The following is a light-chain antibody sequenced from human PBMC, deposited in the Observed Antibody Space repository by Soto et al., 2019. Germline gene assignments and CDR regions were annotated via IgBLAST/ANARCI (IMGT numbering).Light chain of an antibody. CDR1: QSVLYRSNSKNY. V-gene: IGKV4-1*01. J-gene: IGKJ4*01. CDR2: WAS. CDR3: QQYYSTPLT. Sequence: DIVMTQSPDSLAVSLGERATINCKSSQSVLYRSNSKNYLAWYQQKPGQPPRLLIYWASTRESGVPDRFSGSGSGTDFTLTISSLQAEDVAVYYCQQYYSTPLTFGGGTKVDI.